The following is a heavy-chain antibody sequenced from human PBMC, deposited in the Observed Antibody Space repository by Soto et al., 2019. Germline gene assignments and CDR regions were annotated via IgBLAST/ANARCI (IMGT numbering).Heavy chain of an antibody. CDR2: IYPGDSDT. J-gene: IGHJ6*03. D-gene: IGHD6-6*01. CDR3: ARRAYSSSSPLKPYYYYYYYMDV. V-gene: IGHV5-51*01. Sequence: PGESLKISCKGSGYSFTSYWIGWVRQMPGKGLEWMGIIYPGDSDTRYSPSFQGQVTISADKSISTAYLQWSSLKASDTAMYYCARRAYSSSSPLKPYYYYYYYMDVWGKGTTVTVSS. CDR1: GYSFTSYW.